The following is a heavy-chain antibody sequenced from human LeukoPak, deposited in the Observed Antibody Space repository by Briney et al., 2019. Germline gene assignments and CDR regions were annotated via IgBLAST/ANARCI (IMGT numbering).Heavy chain of an antibody. V-gene: IGHV4-34*01. CDR1: GGSFSGCY. D-gene: IGHD2-21*02. CDR2: INHSGST. J-gene: IGHJ4*02. Sequence: SETLSLTCAVYGGSFSGCYWSWIRQPPGKGLEWIGEINHSGSTNYNPSLKSRVTISLDTSKNQFSLNLRSMKASDTAVYYCARAFCVGDCFVLHIYFDSWGLGTLVTVSS. CDR3: ARAFCVGDCFVLHIYFDS.